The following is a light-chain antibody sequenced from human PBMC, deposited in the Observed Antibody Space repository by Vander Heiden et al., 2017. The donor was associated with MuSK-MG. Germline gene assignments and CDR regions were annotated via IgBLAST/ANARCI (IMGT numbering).Light chain of an antibody. J-gene: IGLJ2*01. Sequence: QSVLTQPPSVSGAPGQRFTISCIGRNSNIRAGYDVHWNPLLPGPAPNLLIYVNNNRPAGVPDRFSGSKSGTSASLAITVLQAGDEADYYCQSYDSSLSVVFGGGTKLTVL. CDR2: VNN. CDR1: NSNIRAGYD. CDR3: QSYDSSLSVV. V-gene: IGLV1-40*01.